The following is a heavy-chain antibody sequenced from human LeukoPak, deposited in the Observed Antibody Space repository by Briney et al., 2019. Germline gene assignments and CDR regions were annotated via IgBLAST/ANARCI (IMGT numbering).Heavy chain of an antibody. V-gene: IGHV4-34*01. CDR1: GGSFSGSY. CDR2: INHSGSA. Sequence: PSETLSLTGAVYGGSFSGSYWSWIRQPPGKGLEWIGEINHSGSANYNPSLKSRVTISVDTSKNQFSLKLSSVTAADTAVYYCARMRGRYCSGGSCPGNSDHWGQGTLVTVSS. J-gene: IGHJ4*02. CDR3: ARMRGRYCSGGSCPGNSDH. D-gene: IGHD2-15*01.